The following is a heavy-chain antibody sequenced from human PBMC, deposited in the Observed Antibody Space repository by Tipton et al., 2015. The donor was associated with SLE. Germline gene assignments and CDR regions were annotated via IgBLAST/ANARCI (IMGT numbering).Heavy chain of an antibody. CDR3: ARVWFGERAFDI. CDR2: INHSGST. CDR1: GGSFSGYY. D-gene: IGHD3-10*01. J-gene: IGHJ3*02. Sequence: TLSLTCAVYGGSFSGYYWSWIRQPPGKGLEWIGEINHSGSTNYNPSLKSRVTISVDTSKNQFSLKLSSATAADTAVYYCARVWFGERAFDIWGQGTMVTVSS. V-gene: IGHV4-34*01.